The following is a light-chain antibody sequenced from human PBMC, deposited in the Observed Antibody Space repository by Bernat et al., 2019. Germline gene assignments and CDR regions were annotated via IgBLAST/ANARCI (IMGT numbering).Light chain of an antibody. CDR1: ALGNKY. CDR3: QAWDSSSGVV. CDR2: QDD. V-gene: IGLV3-1*01. Sequence: SYELTQPPSVSVSPGQTATLRCSGDALGNKYISWYRQKAGQSPEEVIYQDDKRPSGIGERFSGSNSENTATLTISGTQAMDEADYSCQAWDSSSGVVFGGVTKLTVL. J-gene: IGLJ3*02.